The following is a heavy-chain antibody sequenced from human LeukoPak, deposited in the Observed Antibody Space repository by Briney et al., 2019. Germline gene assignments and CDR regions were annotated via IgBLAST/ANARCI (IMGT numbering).Heavy chain of an antibody. J-gene: IGHJ5*02. CDR1: GFTFSGSA. D-gene: IGHD6-19*01. CDR2: IRSKANSYAT. Sequence: GGSLRLSCAASGFTFSGSAMHWVRQASGKGLEWVGRIRSKANSYATAYAASVKGRFTISRDDSKNTAYLQMNSLKTEDTAVYYCTRRSVAGSLGRFDPWGQGALVTVSS. V-gene: IGHV3-73*01. CDR3: TRRSVAGSLGRFDP.